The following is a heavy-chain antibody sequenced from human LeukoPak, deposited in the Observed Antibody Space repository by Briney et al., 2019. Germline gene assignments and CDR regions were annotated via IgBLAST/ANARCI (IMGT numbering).Heavy chain of an antibody. Sequence: SETLSLTCTVSGGSISSGGYYWSWLRQHPGKGLEWIGYIYYSGSTYYNPSLKSRVTISVDTSKNQFSLKLSSVTAADTAVYYCARENTMVRGAWFDPWGQGTLVTVSS. V-gene: IGHV4-31*03. J-gene: IGHJ5*02. CDR1: GGSISSGGYY. CDR2: IYYSGST. D-gene: IGHD3-10*01. CDR3: ARENTMVRGAWFDP.